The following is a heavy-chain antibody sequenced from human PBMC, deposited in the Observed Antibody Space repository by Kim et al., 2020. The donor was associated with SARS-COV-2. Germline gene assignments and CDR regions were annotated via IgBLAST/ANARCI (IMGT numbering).Heavy chain of an antibody. Sequence: SYAQKFKGRVTMTRDTSTSTVYMELSSLRSEDTAVYYCARPDDYGDHFDIWGQGTMVTVSS. CDR3: ARPDDYGDHFDI. V-gene: IGHV1-46*01. J-gene: IGHJ3*02. D-gene: IGHD4-17*01.